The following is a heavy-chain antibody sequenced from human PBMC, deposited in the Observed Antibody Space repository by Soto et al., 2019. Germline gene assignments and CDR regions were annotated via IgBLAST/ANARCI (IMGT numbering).Heavy chain of an antibody. J-gene: IGHJ4*02. Sequence: GGSLRLSCAASGFTFSSYAMSWVRQAPGKGLEWVSAISGSGGSTYYADSVKGRFTISRDNSKNTLYLQMNSLRAEDTAVYYCAKVHFSGSYLSSDPGFDYWGQGTLVTVSS. CDR1: GFTFSSYA. D-gene: IGHD3-10*01. V-gene: IGHV3-23*01. CDR2: ISGSGGST. CDR3: AKVHFSGSYLSSDPGFDY.